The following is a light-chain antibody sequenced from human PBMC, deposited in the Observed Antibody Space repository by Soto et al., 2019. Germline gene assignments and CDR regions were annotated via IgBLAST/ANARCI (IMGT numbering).Light chain of an antibody. V-gene: IGKV1-5*03. J-gene: IGKJ3*01. CDR2: KAS. CDR3: QQYNSYIT. CDR1: QSISSW. Sequence: DIQMTQSPSTLSASVGDRVTITCRASQSISSWLAWYQQKPGKAPKLLIYKASSLESGVPSRFSGIGSGTEFTLTISSLQPDDFATYYCQQYNSYITFGPGTKVDIK.